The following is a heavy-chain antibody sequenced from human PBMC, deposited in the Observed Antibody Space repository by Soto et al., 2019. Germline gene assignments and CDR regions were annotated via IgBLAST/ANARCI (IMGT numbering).Heavy chain of an antibody. CDR2: FIPTFGTG. Sequence: QVLLVQSGPEVKKPGSSVKVSGKASGGTFNNYAINWVRQAPGKGLEWRGGFIPTFGTGNHAQKFQGRVTITADESTTTAYMELNSLRSYDTAIYYCASFDGTLVRGGRSSPSGMDVWGPGTTVIVSS. CDR3: ASFDGTLVRGGRSSPSGMDV. J-gene: IGHJ6*02. CDR1: GGTFNNYA. V-gene: IGHV1-69*01. D-gene: IGHD3-10*01.